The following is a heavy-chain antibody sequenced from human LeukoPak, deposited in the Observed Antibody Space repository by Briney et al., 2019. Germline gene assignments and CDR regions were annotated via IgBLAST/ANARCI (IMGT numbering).Heavy chain of an antibody. J-gene: IGHJ4*02. V-gene: IGHV1-69*13. CDR3: ARDKRGDWSVFDY. CDR2: IIPIFGTA. D-gene: IGHD3/OR15-3a*01. Sequence: SVKVSSKASGGTFSSYAISWVRQAPGQGLEWMGGIIPIFGTANYAQKFQGRITITADESTSTAYMELSSLRSEDTAVYYCARDKRGDWSVFDYWGQGTLVTVSS. CDR1: GGTFSSYA.